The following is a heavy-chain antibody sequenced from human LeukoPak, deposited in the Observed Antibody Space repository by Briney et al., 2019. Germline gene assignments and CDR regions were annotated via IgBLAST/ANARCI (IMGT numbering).Heavy chain of an antibody. CDR3: ARIDARGVIIT. J-gene: IGHJ5*02. CDR1: GFTFSRYW. D-gene: IGHD3-10*02. CDR2: IYSGGST. V-gene: IGHV3-53*01. Sequence: GGSLRLSCAASGFTFSRYWMSWVRQAPGKGLEWVSVIYSGGSTYYADSVKGRFTISRDNSKNTLYLQMNSLRAEDTAVYYCARIDARGVIITWGQGTLVTVSS.